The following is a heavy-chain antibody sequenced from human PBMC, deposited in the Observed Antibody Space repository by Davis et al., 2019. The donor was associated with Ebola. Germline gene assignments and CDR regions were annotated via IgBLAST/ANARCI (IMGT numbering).Heavy chain of an antibody. V-gene: IGHV3-23*01. CDR1: GFAMSGYS. CDR2: ISESGDST. CDR3: GGGNVYVGDA. J-gene: IGHJ5*02. Sequence: GESLKISCAGSGFAMSGYSINWVRQAPGKGLEWVSSISESGDSTYYADSVKGRYTMSRDNSKNTLYLYMNSLRVDDTALYYCGGGNVYVGDAWGQGTLVTVSS. D-gene: IGHD5/OR15-5a*01.